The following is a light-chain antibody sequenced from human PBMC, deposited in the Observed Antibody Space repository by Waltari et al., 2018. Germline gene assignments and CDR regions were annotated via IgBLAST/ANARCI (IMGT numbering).Light chain of an antibody. Sequence: EIVLTQSPGTLSLSPGDRATLSCRASQSVSKSLAWYQQKPGQAPRLLIYDASIRATGIPDRFSGSGWGTDFSLTISSLEPEDFAVYYCQKYGTLPATFGQGTKVQ. CDR2: DAS. CDR3: QKYGTLPAT. CDR1: QSVSKS. J-gene: IGKJ1*01. V-gene: IGKV3-20*01.